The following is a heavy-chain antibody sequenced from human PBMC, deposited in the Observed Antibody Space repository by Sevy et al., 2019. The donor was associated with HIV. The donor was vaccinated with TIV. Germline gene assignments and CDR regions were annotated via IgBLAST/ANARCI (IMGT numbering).Heavy chain of an antibody. CDR3: AKGASSSGWYEGDFDY. V-gene: IGHV3-30*02. Sequence: GGSLRLSCAASGFTFSSYGMHWVRQAPGKGLEWVAFIRYDGSNKYYADSVKGRFTISRDNSKNTLYLQMNSLRAEDTAVYYCAKGASSSGWYEGDFDYWGQGTLVTVSS. J-gene: IGHJ4*02. CDR2: IRYDGSNK. CDR1: GFTFSSYG. D-gene: IGHD6-19*01.